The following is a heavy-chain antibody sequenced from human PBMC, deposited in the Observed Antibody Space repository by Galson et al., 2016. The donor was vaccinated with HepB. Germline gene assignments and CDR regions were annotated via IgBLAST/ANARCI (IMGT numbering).Heavy chain of an antibody. CDR1: GFSFRSYA. CDR3: ARGPGCYYRGREYYYGMDV. CDR2: ISFDGSDE. J-gene: IGHJ6*02. Sequence: SLRLSCAASGFSFRSYAMHWVRQVPGKGLEWVAVISFDGSDEYYADSVKGRFTISRDNSKNTLYLQMNSLRVEDTAVYYCARGPGCYYRGREYYYGMDVWGQGTTVTVS. D-gene: IGHD3-10*01. V-gene: IGHV3-30*04.